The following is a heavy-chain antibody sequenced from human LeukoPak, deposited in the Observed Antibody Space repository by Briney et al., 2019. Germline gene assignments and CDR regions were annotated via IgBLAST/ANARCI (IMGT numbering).Heavy chain of an antibody. J-gene: IGHJ4*02. CDR1: GGSFSDYY. Sequence: SESLSLTCAVYGGSFSDYYWTWIRQPPGKGLEWIGEINHSGSPNNNPSLKSRVSISFDTSKNQFSLKLTSVTAADTAVYYCGSRRTAMFGVIKGPIDYWGQGTLVTVSS. CDR2: INHSGSP. D-gene: IGHD3-3*01. V-gene: IGHV4-34*01. CDR3: GSRRTAMFGVIKGPIDY.